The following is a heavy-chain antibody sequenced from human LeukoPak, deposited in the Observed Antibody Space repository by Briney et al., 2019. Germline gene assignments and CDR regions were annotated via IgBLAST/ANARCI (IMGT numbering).Heavy chain of an antibody. V-gene: IGHV4-59*01. Sequence: SETLSLTCTVSGGSISTYYWSWIRQSPGKGRDWIGHIYFTVTTSYNPSLKSRVSVSIDSSKNQFSLKLDSVTAADTAVYYCASSDCSSSGCQIFGSEAFDFWGPGNLVTVSS. J-gene: IGHJ1*01. D-gene: IGHD2-2*01. CDR1: GGSISTYY. CDR3: ASSDCSSSGCQIFGSEAFDF. CDR2: IYFTVTT.